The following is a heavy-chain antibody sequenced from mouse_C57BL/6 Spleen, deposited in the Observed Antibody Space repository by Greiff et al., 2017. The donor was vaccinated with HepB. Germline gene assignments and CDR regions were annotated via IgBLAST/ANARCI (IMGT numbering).Heavy chain of an antibody. CDR2: INPSNGDT. CDR1: GYTFTSYW. CDR3: ARGIYGKDAMDY. Sequence: QVQLQQPGTELVKPGASVKLSCKASGYTFTSYWMHWVKQRPGQGLEWIGNINPSNGDTNYNEKFKSKATLTVDKSSSTAYMQLSSLTSEDSAVYYCARGIYGKDAMDYWGQGTSVTVSS. D-gene: IGHD2-1*01. V-gene: IGHV1-53*01. J-gene: IGHJ4*01.